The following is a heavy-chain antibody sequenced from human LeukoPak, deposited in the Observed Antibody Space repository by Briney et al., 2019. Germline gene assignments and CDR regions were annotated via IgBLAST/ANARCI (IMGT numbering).Heavy chain of an antibody. CDR1: GYTFTGYY. V-gene: IGHV1-2*02. J-gene: IGHJ4*02. CDR2: INPNSGGT. D-gene: IGHD3-10*01. Sequence: EASVKVSCKASGYTFTGYYMHWVRQAPGQGLEWMGWINPNSGGTNYAQKFQGRVTMTRDTSISTAYMELSRLRSDDTAVYYCAGDMVRGVILRRVLEYWGQGTLVTVSS. CDR3: AGDMVRGVILRRVLEY.